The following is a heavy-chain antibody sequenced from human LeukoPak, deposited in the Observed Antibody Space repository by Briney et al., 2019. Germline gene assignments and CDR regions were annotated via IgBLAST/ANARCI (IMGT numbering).Heavy chain of an antibody. D-gene: IGHD3-10*01. CDR1: GFKSSIPA. CDR3: ASKFGESYHYYYGLDV. Sequence: HAGGSLRLSCAAFGFKSSIPAMSWVRQAPGKGLEWVSVVGGSGETTNYADSVKGRFTISRDRSKTTVFLQMNSLRVEDTGVYYCASKFGESYHYYYGLDVWGQGTTVTVSS. CDR2: VGGSGETT. V-gene: IGHV3-23*01. J-gene: IGHJ6*02.